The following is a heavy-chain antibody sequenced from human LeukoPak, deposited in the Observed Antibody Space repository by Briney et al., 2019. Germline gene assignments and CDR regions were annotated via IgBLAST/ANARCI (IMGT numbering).Heavy chain of an antibody. J-gene: IGHJ4*02. V-gene: IGHV4-59*01. D-gene: IGHD6-19*01. CDR3: ARGSRGRQWLGDY. CDR2: IYYSGST. CDR1: GGSISSYY. Sequence: PSETLPLTCTVSGGSISSYYWSWIRQPPGKGLEWIGYIYYSGSTNYNPSLKSRVTISVDTSKNQFSLKLSSVTAADTAVYYCARGSRGRQWLGDYWGQGTLVTVSS.